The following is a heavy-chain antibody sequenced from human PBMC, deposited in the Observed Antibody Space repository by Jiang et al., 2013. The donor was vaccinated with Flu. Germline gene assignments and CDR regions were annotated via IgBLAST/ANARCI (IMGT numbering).Heavy chain of an antibody. CDR3: ARDRGGFNTVWSLDY. V-gene: IGHV3-30*04. CDR2: ISYDGENK. D-gene: IGHD6-19*01. CDR1: TFSAHP. Sequence: TFSAHPMHWVRQAPGKGLQWIALISYDGENKYNADFVRGRFTISRDNSKNALYLQMNSLRAEDTAVYYCARDRGGFNTVWSLDYWGRGTLVTVSS. J-gene: IGHJ4*02.